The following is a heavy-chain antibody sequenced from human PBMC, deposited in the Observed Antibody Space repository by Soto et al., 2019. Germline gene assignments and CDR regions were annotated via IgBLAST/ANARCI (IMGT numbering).Heavy chain of an antibody. J-gene: IGHJ3*01. Sequence: GGSLRLSCAASEFTFRSYWMHWVRQSPGKGLVWVSRISGDGSSTNYADSVKGRFTISRDNAKNTVYLQIDSLRAEDTAVYYCARSLPGTYGAFDLWGQGTRVT. CDR1: EFTFRSYW. D-gene: IGHD1-7*01. CDR3: ARSLPGTYGAFDL. CDR2: ISGDGSST. V-gene: IGHV3-74*01.